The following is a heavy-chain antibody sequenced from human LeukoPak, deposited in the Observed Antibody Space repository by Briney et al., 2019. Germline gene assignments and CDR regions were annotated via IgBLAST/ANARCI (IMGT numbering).Heavy chain of an antibody. CDR1: GFTFSDYY. CDR3: ARQSGIAAADWFDP. D-gene: IGHD6-13*01. V-gene: IGHV3-11*01. Sequence: GGSLRLSCAASGFTFSDYYMSWIRQAPGKGLEWVSYISSSGSTIYYADSVKGRFTISRDNAKNSLYLQMNSLRAEDTAVYYCARQSGIAAADWFDPWGQGTLVTVSS. J-gene: IGHJ5*02. CDR2: ISSSGSTI.